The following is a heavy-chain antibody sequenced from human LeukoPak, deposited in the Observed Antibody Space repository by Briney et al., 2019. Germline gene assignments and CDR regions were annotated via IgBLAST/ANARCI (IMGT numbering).Heavy chain of an antibody. J-gene: IGHJ5*02. CDR1: AGSISGYF. CDR2: IFYSGST. D-gene: IGHD2-15*01. Sequence: SETLSLTCTVSAGSISGYFWSWIWRPPGKGLEWIGYIFYSGSTNYNPSLKSRVTITVDTSKNQFSLKLSSVTAADTAVYYCASSGGSRDWFDPWGQGTLVTVSS. V-gene: IGHV4-59*01. CDR3: ASSGGSRDWFDP.